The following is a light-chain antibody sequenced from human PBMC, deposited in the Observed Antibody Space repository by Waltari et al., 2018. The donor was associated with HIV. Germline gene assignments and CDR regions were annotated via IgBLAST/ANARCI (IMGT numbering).Light chain of an antibody. V-gene: IGLV1-47*01. J-gene: IGLJ1*01. CDR1: SSNIGSNY. CDR2: RND. CDR3: AAWDDSLSGYV. Sequence: QSVLTQPPSASGTPGQRVTISCSGGSSNIGSNYVFWYQLLPGTAPKLLVYRNDQRPSGVPDRLSGSKAGTSASLAISGLRSEDEADYYGAAWDDSLSGYVFGTGTKVTVL.